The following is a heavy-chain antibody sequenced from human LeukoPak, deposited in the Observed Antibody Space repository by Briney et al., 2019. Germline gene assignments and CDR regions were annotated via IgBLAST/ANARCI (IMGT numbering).Heavy chain of an antibody. CDR1: GGSFSGYY. CDR3: ARDRRGYGDYVSY. J-gene: IGHJ4*02. V-gene: IGHV4-34*01. D-gene: IGHD4-17*01. Sequence: PSETLSLTCAVYGGSFSGYYLSWIRQPPGKGLEWIGEINHSGSTNYNPSLKSRVTISVDTSKNQFSLKMSSVTAADTAVYYCARDRRGYGDYVSYWGQGTLVTVSS. CDR2: INHSGST.